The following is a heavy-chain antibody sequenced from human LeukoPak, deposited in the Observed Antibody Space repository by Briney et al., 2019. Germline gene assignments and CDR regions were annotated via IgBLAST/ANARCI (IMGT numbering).Heavy chain of an antibody. CDR1: GFTFSSYA. Sequence: PGGSLRLSCAASGFTFSSYAMSWVRQAPGKGLGWVSAISGSGGSTYYADSVKGRFTISRDNSKNTLYLQMNSLRAEDTAVYYCAKDGYSYGYGEFDYWGQGTLVTVSS. CDR3: AKDGYSYGYGEFDY. J-gene: IGHJ4*02. D-gene: IGHD5-18*01. V-gene: IGHV3-23*01. CDR2: ISGSGGST.